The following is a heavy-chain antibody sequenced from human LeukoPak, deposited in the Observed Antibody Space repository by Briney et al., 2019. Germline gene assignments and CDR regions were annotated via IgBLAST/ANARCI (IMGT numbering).Heavy chain of an antibody. CDR1: GYTFTGHY. Sequence: GASVKASCKASGYTFTGHYMHWVRQAPGHGLEWMGWINPNSGGTNYAQKFQGRVTMTRDTSISTDYMELSRLRSDDTAVYYCARDRATGNYYYSSAFDIWGQGTMVTVSS. CDR3: ARDRATGNYYYSSAFDI. D-gene: IGHD1-26*01. CDR2: INPNSGGT. J-gene: IGHJ3*02. V-gene: IGHV1-2*02.